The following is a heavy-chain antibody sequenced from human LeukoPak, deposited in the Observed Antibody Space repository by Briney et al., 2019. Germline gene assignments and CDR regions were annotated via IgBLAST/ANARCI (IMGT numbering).Heavy chain of an antibody. CDR3: ARVTTPNPYYYYYYMDV. CDR1: GYTFTSYD. CDR2: MNPNSGNT. Sequence: ASVKVSCKASGYTFTSYDINWVRQATGQGLEWMGWMNPNSGNTGYAQKFQGRVTMTRNTSISTAYMELSSLRSEDTAVYYCARVTTPNPYYYYYYMDVWGQGTMVTVSS. J-gene: IGHJ6*03. D-gene: IGHD4-11*01. V-gene: IGHV1-8*01.